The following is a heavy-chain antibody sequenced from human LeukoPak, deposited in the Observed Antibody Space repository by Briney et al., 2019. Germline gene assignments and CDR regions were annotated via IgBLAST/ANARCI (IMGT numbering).Heavy chain of an antibody. D-gene: IGHD1-26*01. CDR3: AKGRAVGESHYDY. CDR2: ISGSRAST. CDR1: EFSFRTYA. J-gene: IGHJ4*02. Sequence: GGSPRLSCAASEFSFRTYAMSWVRQAPGKGLEWGSTISGSRASTYYADAVKGRFTISRDDSSNTLYLHMNSLRGEDTAIYYCAKGRAVGESHYDYWGQGTLVTVSS. V-gene: IGHV3-23*01.